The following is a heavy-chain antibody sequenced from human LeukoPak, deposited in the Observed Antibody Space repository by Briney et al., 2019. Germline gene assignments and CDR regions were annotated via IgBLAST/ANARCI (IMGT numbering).Heavy chain of an antibody. V-gene: IGHV4-59*01. CDR1: GGSISSYY. D-gene: IGHD1-26*01. J-gene: IGHJ4*02. Sequence: ASETLSLTCTVSGGSISSYYWSWIRQPPGKGLEWIGYIYYSGSTNYNPSLKSRVTISVDTSKNQFSLKLSSVTAADTAVYYCARQVGATGIDYWGQGTLVTVSS. CDR3: ARQVGATGIDY. CDR2: IYYSGST.